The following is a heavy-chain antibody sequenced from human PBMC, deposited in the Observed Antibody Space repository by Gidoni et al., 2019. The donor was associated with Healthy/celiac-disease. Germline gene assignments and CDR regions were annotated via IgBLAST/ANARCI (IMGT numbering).Heavy chain of an antibody. CDR3: AKDHRIVGATTFDY. V-gene: IGHV3-23*01. CDR2: ISGSGGST. D-gene: IGHD1-26*01. J-gene: IGHJ4*02. Sequence: EVQLLESGGGLVQPGGSLRLSCAASGFTLSSYAMSWVRQAPGKGLEWVSAISGSGGSTYYAGSVKGRFTISRDNSKNTLYLQMNSLRAEDTAVYYCAKDHRIVGATTFDYWGQGTLVTVSS. CDR1: GFTLSSYA.